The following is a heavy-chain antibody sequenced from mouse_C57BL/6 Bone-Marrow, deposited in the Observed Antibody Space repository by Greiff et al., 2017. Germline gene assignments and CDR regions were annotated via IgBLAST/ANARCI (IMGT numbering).Heavy chain of an antibody. CDR3: TVDYYGSSWGFAY. CDR1: GFNIKDDY. V-gene: IGHV14-4*01. CDR2: IDPENGDT. Sequence: VQLQQSGAELVRPGASVKLSCTASGFNIKDDYMHWVKQRPEQGLEWIGWIDPENGDTEYASKFQGKATITADTSSNTAYLKLSSLTSEDTAVYYCTVDYYGSSWGFAYWGQGTLVTVSA. J-gene: IGHJ3*01. D-gene: IGHD1-1*01.